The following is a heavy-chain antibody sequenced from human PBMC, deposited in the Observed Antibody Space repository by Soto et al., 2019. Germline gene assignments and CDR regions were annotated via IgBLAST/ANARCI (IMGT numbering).Heavy chain of an antibody. J-gene: IGHJ5*02. Sequence: QVQLQESGPGLVKPSQTLSLTCTVSGGSISSGDYYWSWIRQHPGKGLEWIGTIYFSGTTYYNPSLNSRVTISVDTSQNQLSLNLSSVTDADTAVYSCERRERSGFSYWLDTWGQGTLVTVSS. CDR3: ERRERSGFSYWLDT. V-gene: IGHV4-31*03. CDR1: GGSISSGDYY. D-gene: IGHD3-22*01. CDR2: IYFSGTT.